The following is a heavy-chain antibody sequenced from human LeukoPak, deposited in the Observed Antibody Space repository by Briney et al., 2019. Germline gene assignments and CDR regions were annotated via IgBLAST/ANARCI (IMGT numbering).Heavy chain of an antibody. CDR3: ARQDLRFLEWLFPWKHFDY. CDR1: GGSISSSSYY. D-gene: IGHD3-3*01. Sequence: PSETLSLTCTVSGGSISSSSYYWGWIRQPPGKGLEWIGSIYYSGSTYYNPSLKSRVTISVDTSKNQFSLKLSSVTAADTAVYYCARQDLRFLEWLFPWKHFDYWGQGTLVTVSS. J-gene: IGHJ4*02. CDR2: IYYSGST. V-gene: IGHV4-39*01.